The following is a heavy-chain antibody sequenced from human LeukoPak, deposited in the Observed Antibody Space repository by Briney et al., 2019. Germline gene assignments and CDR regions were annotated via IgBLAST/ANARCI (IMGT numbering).Heavy chain of an antibody. V-gene: IGHV3-23*01. CDR1: GFTFSNYV. J-gene: IGHJ4*02. CDR2: ISGSGITT. D-gene: IGHD6-6*01. CDR3: AKTGLYSSSSRGYFDY. Sequence: GGSLRLSCAASGFTFSNYVMGWVRQPPGEGLQWVSVISGSGITTYYARSVKGRFTISGDNSKNTLYLQMNNLRAEDTAIYYCAKTGLYSSSSRGYFDYWGQGTLVTVSS.